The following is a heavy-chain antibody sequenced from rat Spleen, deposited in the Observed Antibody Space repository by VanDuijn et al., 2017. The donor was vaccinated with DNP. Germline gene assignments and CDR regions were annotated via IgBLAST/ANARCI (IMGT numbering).Heavy chain of an antibody. CDR1: GFTFSDYY. V-gene: IGHV5-7*01. J-gene: IGHJ2*01. Sequence: EVHLVESGGGLVQPGRSLKLSCAASGFTFSDYYMAWVRQAPKKGLEWVATISYDGSSTYYRDSVKGRFTISRDNAKSTLYLQMNSLRSEDTATYYCARHVDFWGQGVMVTVSS. CDR3: ARHVDF. CDR2: ISYDGSST.